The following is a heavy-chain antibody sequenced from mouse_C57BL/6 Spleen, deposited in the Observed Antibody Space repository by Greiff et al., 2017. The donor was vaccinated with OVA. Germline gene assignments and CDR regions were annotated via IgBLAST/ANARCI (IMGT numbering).Heavy chain of an antibody. J-gene: IGHJ1*03. D-gene: IGHD2-4*01. CDR3: AREGGLRPYFDV. CDR1: GFTFSDYG. V-gene: IGHV5-17*01. CDR2: ISSGSSTI. Sequence: EVNLVESGGGLVKPGGSLKLSCAASGFTFSDYGMHWVRQAPEKGLEWVAYISSGSSTIYYADTVKGRFTISSGNAKNTLFLQMTSLWSEDTAMYYSAREGGLRPYFDVWGTGTTVTVSS.